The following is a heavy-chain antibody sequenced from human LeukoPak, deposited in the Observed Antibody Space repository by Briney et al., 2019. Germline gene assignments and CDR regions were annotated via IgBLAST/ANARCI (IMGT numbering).Heavy chain of an antibody. CDR1: GGSFSGYY. CDR2: INHSGST. Sequence: SETLSLTCAVYGGSFSGYYWSWIRQPPGKGLEWIGEINHSGSTNYNPSLKSRVAISVDTSKNQFSLKLSSVTAADTAVYYCASSATDFIPYSSSWYPNYYYYGMDVWGQGTTVTVSS. D-gene: IGHD6-13*01. V-gene: IGHV4-34*01. J-gene: IGHJ6*02. CDR3: ASSATDFIPYSSSWYPNYYYYGMDV.